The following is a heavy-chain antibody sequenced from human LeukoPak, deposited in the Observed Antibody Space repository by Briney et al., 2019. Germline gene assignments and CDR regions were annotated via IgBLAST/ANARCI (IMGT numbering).Heavy chain of an antibody. D-gene: IGHD1-26*01. J-gene: IGHJ3*01. V-gene: IGHV3-30*04. CDR3: TRGAIVGARATRAFDF. CDR1: GFTFSSYA. CDR2: ISYDGSNK. Sequence: GGSLRLSCAASGFTFSSYAMHWVRQAPGKGLEWVAVISYDGSNKYYADSVKGRFTISRDNSKNTLYLQMNSLRVEDTALYSCTRGAIVGARATRAFDFWGQGTMVTVSS.